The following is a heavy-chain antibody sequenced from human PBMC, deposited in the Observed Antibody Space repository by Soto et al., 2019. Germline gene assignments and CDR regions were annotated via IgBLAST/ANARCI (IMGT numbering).Heavy chain of an antibody. CDR2: IYYSGST. J-gene: IGHJ6*02. V-gene: IGHV4-39*01. CDR1: GGSISSSSYY. Sequence: PSETLSLTCTVSGGSISSSSYYWGWIRQPPGKGLEWIGSIYYSGSTYYNPSLKSRVTISVDTSKNQFSLKLSSVTAADTAVYYCARHPRIVGDYYYYYGMDVWGQGTTVTVSS. CDR3: ARHPRIVGDYYYYYGMDV. D-gene: IGHD1-26*01.